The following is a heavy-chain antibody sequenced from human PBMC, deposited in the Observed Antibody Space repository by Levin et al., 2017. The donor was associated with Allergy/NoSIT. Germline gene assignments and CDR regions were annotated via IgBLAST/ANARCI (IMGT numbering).Heavy chain of an antibody. D-gene: IGHD3-22*01. Sequence: GESLKISCAASGFTFSNYWMSWVRQAPGKGLEWVANIKQDGSETYHVDSVKGRFTISRDNAKNSLYLQMNSLRAEDTAVYYCARVWYYDSRPYYWYFDLWGRGTLVTVSS. CDR2: IKQDGSET. V-gene: IGHV3-7*01. J-gene: IGHJ2*01. CDR1: GFTFSNYW. CDR3: ARVWYYDSRPYYWYFDL.